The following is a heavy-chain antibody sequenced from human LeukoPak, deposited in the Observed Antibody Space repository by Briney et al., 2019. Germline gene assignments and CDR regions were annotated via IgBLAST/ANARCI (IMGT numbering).Heavy chain of an antibody. CDR2: IRSKANSYAT. J-gene: IGHJ3*02. Sequence: GGSLRLSCAASGFTFSGSAMHWVRQASGKWLEWVGRIRSKANSYATAYAASVKGRFTISRDDSKNTAYLQMNSLKTEDTAVYYCNLTGDLTAFDIWGQGTMVTVSS. CDR3: NLTGDLTAFDI. V-gene: IGHV3-73*01. D-gene: IGHD1-14*01. CDR1: GFTFSGSA.